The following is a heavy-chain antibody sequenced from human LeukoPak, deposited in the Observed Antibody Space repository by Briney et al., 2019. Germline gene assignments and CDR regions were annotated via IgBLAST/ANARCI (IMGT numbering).Heavy chain of an antibody. V-gene: IGHV4-4*07. D-gene: IGHD2-2*02. CDR3: ARVHAAATPYYFDY. CDR1: GGSISNYY. J-gene: IGHJ4*02. Sequence: SETLSLTCTVSGGSISNYYWSWIRQPAGKGLEWIGRIYTSGSTNYNPSLKSRVTMSVDTSKNQFSLKLSSVTAADSAVCYCARVHAAATPYYFDYWGQGTLVTVSS. CDR2: IYTSGST.